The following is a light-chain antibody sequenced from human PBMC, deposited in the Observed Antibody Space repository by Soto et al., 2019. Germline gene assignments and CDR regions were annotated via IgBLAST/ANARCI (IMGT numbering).Light chain of an antibody. CDR3: MQATHWLYT. V-gene: IGKV2-30*01. CDR2: KVS. CDR1: QSLVSSDGNTY. Sequence: DVVMTQSPLSLPVTLGQPVSISCRSSQSLVSSDGNTYLNWFQQRPGQSPRRLIYKVSNRDSGVPDRFSGSGSATDFTLKISRVEAEDAGVYYCMQATHWLYTFGQGTKLEIK. J-gene: IGKJ2*01.